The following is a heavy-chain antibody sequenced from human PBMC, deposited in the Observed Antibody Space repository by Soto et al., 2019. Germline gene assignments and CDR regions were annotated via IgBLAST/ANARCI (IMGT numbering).Heavy chain of an antibody. CDR3: ARGRFLAAAGPNWFDP. D-gene: IGHD6-13*01. CDR2: MNPNSGNT. CDR1: GYTFTSYD. V-gene: IGHV1-8*01. Sequence: QVQLVQSGAEVKKPGASVKVSCKASGYTFTSYDINWVRQATGQGLEWMGWMNPNSGNTGYAQKFQGRVTMTRNTSISTAYTELSSLRSEDTAVYYCARGRFLAAAGPNWFDPWGQGTLVTVSS. J-gene: IGHJ5*02.